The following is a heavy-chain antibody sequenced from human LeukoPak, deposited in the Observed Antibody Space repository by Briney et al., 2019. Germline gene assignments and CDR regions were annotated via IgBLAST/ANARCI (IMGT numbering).Heavy chain of an antibody. CDR3: SKPQSSRPGDFDY. J-gene: IGHJ4*02. D-gene: IGHD1-14*01. V-gene: IGHV3-21*01. Sequence: GGSLRLSCTASGFTFGSYSMNWVRQSPGRGLEWISSISGNGTSIKFANSLKGRFSVSRDNAKSSVYLHLSSLRAEDSGIYYCSKPQSSRPGDFDYWGQGILVAVTS. CDR1: GFTFGSYS. CDR2: ISGNGTSI.